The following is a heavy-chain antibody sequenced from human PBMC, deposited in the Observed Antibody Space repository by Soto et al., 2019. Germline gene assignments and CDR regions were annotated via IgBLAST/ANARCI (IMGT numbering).Heavy chain of an antibody. CDR1: GFTFSDYY. J-gene: IGHJ6*02. Sequence: GSLRLSCAASGFTFSDYYMSWIRQAPWKGLEWLSYISSSGSTIYYADSVKGRFTISRDNAKNSLYLQMSSLRAEDTAVYYCARGMTTVVTRGYYYGMDVWGQGTTVTVSS. D-gene: IGHD4-17*01. CDR2: ISSSGSTI. CDR3: ARGMTTVVTRGYYYGMDV. V-gene: IGHV3-11*01.